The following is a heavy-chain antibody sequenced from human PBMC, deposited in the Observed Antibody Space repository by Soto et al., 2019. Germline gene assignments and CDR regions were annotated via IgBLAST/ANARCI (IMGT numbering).Heavy chain of an antibody. CDR3: AKGSSDTRPYYFDY. CDR2: IVGSGGDT. CDR1: GFSFSSYV. Sequence: PWGYLRLWCSCSGFSFSSYVMSWVRQAPGRGLEWVTAIVGSGGDTYYADSVKGRFATSRDNSKNTVYLQINSLRAEDTAVYYCAKGSSDTRPYYFDYWGQGA. J-gene: IGHJ4*02. V-gene: IGHV3-23*01. D-gene: IGHD3-22*01.